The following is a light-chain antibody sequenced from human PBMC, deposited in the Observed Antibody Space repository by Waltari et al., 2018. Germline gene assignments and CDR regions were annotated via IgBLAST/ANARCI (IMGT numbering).Light chain of an antibody. Sequence: DIQMTQSPSSLSASVGDRVTITCRASKSISSFLNWYQQKPGKAPKLLIYAACSLQSGVPSRFSVSGSAKYFPLTISSLQPEDFATYYCQQSYSTPLTFGGGTKV. J-gene: IGKJ4*01. V-gene: IGKV1-39*01. CDR1: KSISSF. CDR3: QQSYSTPLT. CDR2: AAC.